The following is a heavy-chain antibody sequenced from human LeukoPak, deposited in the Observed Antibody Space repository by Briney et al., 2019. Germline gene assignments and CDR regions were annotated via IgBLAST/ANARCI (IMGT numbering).Heavy chain of an antibody. CDR1: GFSFSNYA. V-gene: IGHV3-23*01. J-gene: IGHJ4*02. CDR3: AKDREQWLMYYFDF. D-gene: IGHD6-19*01. CDR2: ISGSGDST. Sequence: GGSLRLSCAASGFSFSNYAMSWVRQTPGKGLECVSGISGSGDSTYYAGSMEGRFTISRDNSKNTLDLQMNSLRAEDTAVYYCAKDREQWLMYYFDFWGQGTLLTVSS.